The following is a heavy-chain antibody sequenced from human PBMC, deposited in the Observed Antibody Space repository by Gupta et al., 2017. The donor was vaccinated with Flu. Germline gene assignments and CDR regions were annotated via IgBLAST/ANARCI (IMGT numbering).Heavy chain of an antibody. Sequence: QVQLVQSGAEVKKPGASVKVSCKASGYTFTSYDINWVRQATGQGLEWMGWMNPNSGNTGYAQKFQGRVTMTRNTSISTAYMELSSLRSEDTAVYYCARGPLLGIAAAGTSLYYYYYGMDVWGQGTTVTVSS. V-gene: IGHV1-8*01. CDR2: MNPNSGNT. CDR3: ARGPLLGIAAAGTSLYYYYYGMDV. D-gene: IGHD6-13*01. CDR1: GYTFTSYD. J-gene: IGHJ6*02.